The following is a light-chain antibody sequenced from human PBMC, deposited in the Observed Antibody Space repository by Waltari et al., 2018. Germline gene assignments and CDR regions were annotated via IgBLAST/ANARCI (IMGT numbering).Light chain of an antibody. J-gene: IGKJ3*01. CDR2: ATS. CDR1: HSVSRN. V-gene: IGKV3-15*01. CDR3: QQYNIGAT. Sequence: EIVMTQSPVMLSVSPGERVTLSCRASHSVSRNLAWYQPRHGQAPRLLIYATSTRATCGPARCSGSGSGTEFSLTISSLQSEDLAVYYCQQYNIGATFGPGTKVDIK.